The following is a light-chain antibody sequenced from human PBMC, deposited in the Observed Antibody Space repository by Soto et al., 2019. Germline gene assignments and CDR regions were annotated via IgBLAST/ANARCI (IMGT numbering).Light chain of an antibody. J-gene: IGKJ1*01. CDR2: EAS. V-gene: IGKV1-5*03. CDR3: QHYNSYSEA. Sequence: IQLTQSPSSLSASVGDRVTITCRASESIGNWLAWYQQKPGQAPNLLIYEASNLESGVPSRFSGSGSGTEFTLTISSLQPDDFATYYCQHYNSYSEAFGQGTKVDIK. CDR1: ESIGNW.